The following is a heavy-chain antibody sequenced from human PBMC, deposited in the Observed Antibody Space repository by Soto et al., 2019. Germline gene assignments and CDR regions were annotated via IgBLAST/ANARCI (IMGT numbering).Heavy chain of an antibody. V-gene: IGHV4-30-4*01. CDR3: ARDRGSGSYFGYYYYYGMDV. Sequence: SETLSLTCTVSGGSISSGDYYWSWIRQPPGKGLVWIGYIYYSGSTYYNPSLKSRVTISVDTSKNQFSLKLSSVAAADTAVYYCARDRGSGSYFGYYYYYGMDVWXQGTTVTVSS. CDR1: GGSISSGDYY. J-gene: IGHJ6*02. CDR2: IYYSGST. D-gene: IGHD3-10*01.